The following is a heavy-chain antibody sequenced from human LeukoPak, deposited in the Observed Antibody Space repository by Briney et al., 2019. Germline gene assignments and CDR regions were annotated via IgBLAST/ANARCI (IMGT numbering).Heavy chain of an antibody. CDR1: GXSFSGDY. CDR2: INHSGST. D-gene: IGHD2-2*01. CDR3: ARSYAHDY. V-gene: IGHV4-34*01. J-gene: IGHJ4*02. Sequence: PSETLSLTFAVYGXSFSGDYWSWIRQPPGKGLEWIGEINHSGSTNYNPSLKSRVTISVDTSKNQFSLKLSSVTAADTAVYYCARSYAHDYWGQGTLVTVSS.